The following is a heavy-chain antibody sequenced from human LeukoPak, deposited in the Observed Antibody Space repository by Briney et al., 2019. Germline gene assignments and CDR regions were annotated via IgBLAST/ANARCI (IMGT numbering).Heavy chain of an antibody. CDR2: TYYRSKLNN. D-gene: IGHD2-15*01. CDR1: GDTVSSNSAA. J-gene: IGHJ4*02. Sequence: SQTLSLTCAISGDTVSSNSAAWNWIRQSPSRGLEWLERTYYRSKLNNDYAVSVKSRITINPDTSKNQFSLQLNSVTPEDTAVYYCARDFCSGGSCYWRFDYWGQGTLVTVSS. V-gene: IGHV6-1*01. CDR3: ARDFCSGGSCYWRFDY.